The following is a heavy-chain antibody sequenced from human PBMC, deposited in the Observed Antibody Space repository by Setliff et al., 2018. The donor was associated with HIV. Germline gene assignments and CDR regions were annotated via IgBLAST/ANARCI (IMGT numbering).Heavy chain of an antibody. CDR2: ISHSGSA. D-gene: IGHD6-25*01. CDR3: ARDQRLPGVQPPYWYFDL. V-gene: IGHV4-34*01. Sequence: PSETLSLTCAVYGGSLSDSYYNWIRQPPGKGLEWIGEISHSGSASYNSSLKSRVTMSVDTSKNQVPLTLTSLTAADTAIYYCARDQRLPGVQPPYWYFDLWGRGTLVTVSS. CDR1: GGSLSDSY. J-gene: IGHJ2*01.